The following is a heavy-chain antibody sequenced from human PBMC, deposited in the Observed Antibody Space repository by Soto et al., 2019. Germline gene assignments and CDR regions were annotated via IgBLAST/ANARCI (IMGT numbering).Heavy chain of an antibody. CDR3: ARFPFPIIDY. CDR2: ISAYNGNT. CDR1: GDRFTSYG. D-gene: IGHD1-20*01. V-gene: IGHV1-18*01. Sequence: GASVEVCCEASGDRFTSYGSSWVRQAPGQGLEWMGWISAYNGNTNYAQKLQGRVTMTTDTSTSTAYMELRSLRSDDTSVYYCARFPFPIIDYWGQGTLVTVSS. J-gene: IGHJ4*02.